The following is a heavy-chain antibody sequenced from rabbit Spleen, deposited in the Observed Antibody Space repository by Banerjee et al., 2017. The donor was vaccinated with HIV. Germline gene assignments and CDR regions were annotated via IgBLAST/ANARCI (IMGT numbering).Heavy chain of an antibody. Sequence: HLKESGGGLVQPGGSLKLSCTASGFTLSTYYMNWVRQAPGKGLEWIGYIDPVFGITYYANWVNGRFSISRENAQNTVFLQMTSLTAADTATYFCARDGAGGSYFGLWGPCTLVTVS. CDR3: ARDGAGGSYFGL. CDR2: IDPVFGIT. J-gene: IGHJ4*01. D-gene: IGHD8-1*01. CDR1: GFTLSTYY. V-gene: IGHV1S7*01.